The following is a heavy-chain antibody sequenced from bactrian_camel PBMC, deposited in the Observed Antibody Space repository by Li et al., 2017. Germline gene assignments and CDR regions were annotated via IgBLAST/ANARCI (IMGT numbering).Heavy chain of an antibody. J-gene: IGHJ4*01. V-gene: IGHV3S1*01. CDR2: VVPSDGET. CDR3: AAYERPWRDSYFGSACPTSERVWGY. CDR1: GIDHHAC. Sequence: HVQLVESGGGSVQAGGSLTLSCAVSGIDHHACMAWFRQAPGKEREGVAAVVPSDGETYYTDSVKGRFTISLDNAKNTLYLEMTSLKAEDTAMYYCAAYERPWRDSYFGSACPTSERVWGYWGQGTQV. D-gene: IGHD1*01.